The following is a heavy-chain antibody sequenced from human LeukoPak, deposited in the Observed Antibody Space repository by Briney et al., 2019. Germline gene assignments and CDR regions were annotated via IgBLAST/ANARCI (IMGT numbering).Heavy chain of an antibody. D-gene: IGHD6-13*01. CDR1: GFTFSGYA. V-gene: IGHV3-23*01. CDR2: ISGSGGST. Sequence: PGGSLRLSCAASGFTFSGYAMSWVRQAPGKGLEWVSAISGSGGSTYYADSVKGRFTISRDNSKNTLYLQMNSLRAEDTAVYYCAKGRIAAAGTGGYFDYWGQGTLVTVSS. CDR3: AKGRIAAAGTGGYFDY. J-gene: IGHJ4*02.